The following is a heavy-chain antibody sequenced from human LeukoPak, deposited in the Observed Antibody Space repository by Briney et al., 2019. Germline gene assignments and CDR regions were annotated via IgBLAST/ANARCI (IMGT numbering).Heavy chain of an antibody. CDR2: IKSKTDGGTT. CDR1: GFTFSNAW. J-gene: IGHJ3*02. V-gene: IGHV3-15*01. D-gene: IGHD6-13*01. Sequence: PGGSLRLSCAASGFTFSNAWMSWVRQAPGKGLEWVGRIKSKTDGGTTDYAAPVKGRFTISRDDSKNTLYLQMNSLKTEDTAVYYCTTESGSSSWFYDAFDIWGQGTMVTVSS. CDR3: TTESGSSSWFYDAFDI.